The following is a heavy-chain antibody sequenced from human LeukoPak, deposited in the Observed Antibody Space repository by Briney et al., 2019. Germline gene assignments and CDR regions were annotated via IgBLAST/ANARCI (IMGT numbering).Heavy chain of an antibody. V-gene: IGHV3-64D*09. CDR3: VKDLRGGGYYTSFDY. Sequence: PGGSLRLSCSASGFTFSTYAMHWVRQAPGKGLEHVSTINTNGDDTYYADSVKGRFTISRDNSKRTLYLQMSSLRAEDTAVYYEVKDLRGGGYYTSFDYWGQGTLVTVSS. D-gene: IGHD3-10*01. CDR2: INTNGDDT. CDR1: GFTFSTYA. J-gene: IGHJ4*02.